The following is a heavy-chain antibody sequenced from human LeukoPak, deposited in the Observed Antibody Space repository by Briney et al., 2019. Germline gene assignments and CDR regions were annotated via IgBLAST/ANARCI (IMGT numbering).Heavy chain of an antibody. CDR2: ISSSSSYI. CDR3: ARDVPLDY. V-gene: IGHV3-21*01. J-gene: IGHJ4*02. CDR1: GFTFSSYG. Sequence: GRSLRLSCAASGFTFSSYGMHWVRQAPGKGLEWVSSISSSSSYIYYADSVKGRFTTSRDNAKNSLYLQMNSLRAEDTAAYYCARDVPLDYWGQGTLVTVSS.